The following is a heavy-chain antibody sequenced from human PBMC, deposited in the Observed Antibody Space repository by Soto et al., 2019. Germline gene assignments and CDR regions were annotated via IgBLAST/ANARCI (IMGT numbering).Heavy chain of an antibody. V-gene: IGHV4-61*01. CDR3: SRGHYYGSGRSFDY. CDR2: IYYSGST. D-gene: IGHD3-10*01. CDR1: GGSVSSGTYY. Sequence: QVQLQELGPGLVKPSETLSLTCTVSGGSVSSGTYYWSWIRQPPGKGLEWIGYIYYSGSTNYNPSLKSRVTISLDTSKNQFSLKLSSVTAADTAVYYCSRGHYYGSGRSFDYWGQGTLVTVSS. J-gene: IGHJ4*02.